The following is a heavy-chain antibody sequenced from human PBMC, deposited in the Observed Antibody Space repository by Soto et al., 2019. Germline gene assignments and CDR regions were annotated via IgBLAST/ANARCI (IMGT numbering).Heavy chain of an antibody. J-gene: IGHJ3*02. CDR1: GYTFTSYD. CDR3: ASVTLGYCSSTSCPPNDDAFDN. D-gene: IGHD2-2*01. Sequence: QVQLVQSGAEVKKPGASVKVSCKASGYTFTSYDINWVRQATGQGLEWMGWMNPNSGNTGYAQKFQGRVTMTRNTSISTAYMELSSLRSEDTAVYYCASVTLGYCSSTSCPPNDDAFDNWGQGTMVTVSS. CDR2: MNPNSGNT. V-gene: IGHV1-8*01.